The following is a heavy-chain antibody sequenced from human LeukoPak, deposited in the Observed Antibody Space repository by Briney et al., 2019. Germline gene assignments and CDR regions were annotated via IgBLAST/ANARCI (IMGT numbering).Heavy chain of an antibody. D-gene: IGHD3-3*01. CDR3: ASESVFGVVIIRSDP. CDR2: VYYSGST. J-gene: IGHJ5*02. Sequence: SETLSLTCTVSGGSISSSSYYWGWIRQPPGKGLEWIGNVYYSGSTYYNPSLKSRVTISVDTSKNQFSLKLSSVTAADTAVYYCASESVFGVVIIRSDPWGQGTLVTVSS. CDR1: GGSISSSSYY. V-gene: IGHV4-39*07.